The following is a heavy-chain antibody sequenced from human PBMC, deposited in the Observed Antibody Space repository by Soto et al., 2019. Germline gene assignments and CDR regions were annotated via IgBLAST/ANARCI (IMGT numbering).Heavy chain of an antibody. Sequence: SETLSLTCAVNGGSFSAYYWTWIRQPPGRGLEWIGEIDHSGSTNYNPSLESRVTMSIDTAKNRFSLNVTSVTAADTAVYYCVRGLRYSGMDVWGQGTKVTVSS. CDR1: GGSFSAYY. J-gene: IGHJ6*02. CDR3: VRGLRYSGMDV. V-gene: IGHV4-34*01. CDR2: IDHSGST. D-gene: IGHD2-15*01.